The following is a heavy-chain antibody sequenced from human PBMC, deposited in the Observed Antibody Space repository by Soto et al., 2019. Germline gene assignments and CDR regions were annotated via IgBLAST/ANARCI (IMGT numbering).Heavy chain of an antibody. J-gene: IGHJ4*02. D-gene: IGHD2-21*02. CDR2: IYYSGST. CDR3: ARGGIGSPHIVVVTANIYFDY. V-gene: IGHV4-59*01. CDR1: GGSISSYY. Sequence: PSETLSLTCTVSGGSISSYYWSWIRQPPGKGLEWLGYIYYSGSTIYNPSLKSRVTISVDTSTNQSSLKLNSVAAADTAVYYCARGGIGSPHIVVVTANIYFDYWGQGTLVTVSS.